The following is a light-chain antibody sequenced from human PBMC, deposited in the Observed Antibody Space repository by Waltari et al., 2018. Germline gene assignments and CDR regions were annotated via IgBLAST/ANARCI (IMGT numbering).Light chain of an antibody. CDR3: QQYGSSFPVT. Sequence: EIVLAQSPDPLSLSPGERATLSCRASQSVSSNDLTWYQQKPGQAPRLLIFGASSRATGIPDRFSGSGSGTDFTLTISRLEPEDFATYYCQQYGSSFPVTYGQGTRLEIK. J-gene: IGKJ5*01. CDR1: QSVSSND. CDR2: GAS. V-gene: IGKV3-20*01.